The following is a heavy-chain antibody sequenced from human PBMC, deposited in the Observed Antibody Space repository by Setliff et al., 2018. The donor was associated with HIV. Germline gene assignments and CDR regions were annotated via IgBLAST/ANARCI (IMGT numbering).Heavy chain of an antibody. Sequence: GESLKISCAASGFTFYTYAMSWVRQAPGKGLEWVSTFGYSGSDTYYADFVKGRFTISRDNSRGILYLQMNSLRVEDTAMYYCAKPLPTANGWHRVFDFWGQGTSVTVSS. CDR2: FGYSGSDT. D-gene: IGHD6-19*01. V-gene: IGHV3-23*01. J-gene: IGHJ4*02. CDR1: GFTFYTYA. CDR3: AKPLPTANGWHRVFDF.